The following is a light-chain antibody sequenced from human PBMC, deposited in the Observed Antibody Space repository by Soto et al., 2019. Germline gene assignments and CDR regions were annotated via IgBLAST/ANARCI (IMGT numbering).Light chain of an antibody. CDR3: QQYSSSPLT. Sequence: EIVVTQSPGTLSLSPGERATLSCRASHSVTRTYLAWYQQKPGQAPRLLIYGASSRATGIPDRFSGSGSGPDFNLTISRLEPEDFAVYSGQQYSSSPLTFGGGTKVEIK. CDR1: HSVTRTY. CDR2: GAS. V-gene: IGKV3-20*01. J-gene: IGKJ4*01.